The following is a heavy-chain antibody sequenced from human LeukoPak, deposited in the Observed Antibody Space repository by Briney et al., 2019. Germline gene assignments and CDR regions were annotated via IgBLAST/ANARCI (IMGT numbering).Heavy chain of an antibody. CDR1: GFTFSSYW. Sequence: PGGSLRLSCAASGFTFSSYWMHWVRQAPGKGLVWVSRINSDGSSTSYADSVKGRFTISRDNAKNTLYLQMNSLRAEDTAVYYCARPPLGGLLRYYFDYWGQGTLVTVSS. V-gene: IGHV3-74*01. J-gene: IGHJ4*02. CDR2: INSDGSST. D-gene: IGHD3-22*01. CDR3: ARPPLGGLLRYYFDY.